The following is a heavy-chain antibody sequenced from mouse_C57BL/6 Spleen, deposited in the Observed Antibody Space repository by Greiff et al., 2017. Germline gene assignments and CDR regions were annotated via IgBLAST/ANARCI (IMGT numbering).Heavy chain of an antibody. Sequence: QVHVKQSGAELARPGASVKLSCKASGYTFTSYGISWVKQRTGQGLEWIGEIYPRSGNTYYNEKFKGKATLTADKSSSTAYMELRSLTSEDSAVYFCARWSDGYSSYYFDYWGQGTTLTVSS. J-gene: IGHJ2*01. D-gene: IGHD2-3*01. CDR2: IYPRSGNT. CDR1: GYTFTSYG. CDR3: ARWSDGYSSYYFDY. V-gene: IGHV1-81*01.